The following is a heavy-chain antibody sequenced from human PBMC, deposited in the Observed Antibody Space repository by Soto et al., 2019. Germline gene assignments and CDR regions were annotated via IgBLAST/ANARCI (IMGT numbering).Heavy chain of an antibody. CDR1: GGSISSGSYY. J-gene: IGHJ3*02. D-gene: IGHD3-22*01. Sequence: PSETLSLTCTVSGGSISSGSYYWDWIRQPPGKGLEWIGNVYYSGSTNYNPSLESRVTISVDTSKNQFSLKLSSVTAADTAVYYCARQTDSYYTFDAFDIWGQGTTVTVSS. CDR2: VYYSGST. CDR3: ARQTDSYYTFDAFDI. V-gene: IGHV4-39*01.